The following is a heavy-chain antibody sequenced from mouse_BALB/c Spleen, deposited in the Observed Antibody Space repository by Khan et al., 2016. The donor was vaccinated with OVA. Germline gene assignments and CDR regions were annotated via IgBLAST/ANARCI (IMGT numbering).Heavy chain of an antibody. CDR1: GYTFTSYT. CDR3: ARTHER. CDR2: INPSSGYT. J-gene: IGHJ2*01. V-gene: IGHV1-4*01. Sequence: QVQLQQSGAELARPGASVKMSCKASGYTFTSYTMYWVKQRPGQGLEWIGYINPSSGYTKYNQKFKDKATLTADKSSSTAYMQLSSLTSEDSAVYYCARTHERWGQGTTRTVSS.